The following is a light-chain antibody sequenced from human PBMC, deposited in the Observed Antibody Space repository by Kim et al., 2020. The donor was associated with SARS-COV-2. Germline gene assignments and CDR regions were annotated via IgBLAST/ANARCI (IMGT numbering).Light chain of an antibody. V-gene: IGLV3-19*01. J-gene: IGLJ2*01. CDR3: NSRDSSDNHVV. CDR2: GKN. CDR1: SLRSYY. Sequence: LGHTVRITCQGDSLRSYYASWYQQKPGQAPVLVIYGKNNRPSGIPDRFSGSSSGNTASLTITGAQAEDEADYYCNSRDSSDNHVVFGGGTQLTVL.